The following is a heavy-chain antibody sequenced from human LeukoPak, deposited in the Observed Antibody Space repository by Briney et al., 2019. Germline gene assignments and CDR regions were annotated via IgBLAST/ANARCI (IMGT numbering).Heavy chain of an antibody. CDR3: ARDHGAVAGTYSNYYYMDV. D-gene: IGHD6-19*01. J-gene: IGHJ6*03. CDR1: GGSISSYY. CDR2: IYYSGST. Sequence: SETLSLTCTVSGGSISSYYWSWIRQPPGKGLEWIGYIYYSGSTNYNPSLKSRVTISVDTSKNQFSLKLSSVTAADTAVYYCARDHGAVAGTYSNYYYMDVWGKGTTVTISS. V-gene: IGHV4-59*01.